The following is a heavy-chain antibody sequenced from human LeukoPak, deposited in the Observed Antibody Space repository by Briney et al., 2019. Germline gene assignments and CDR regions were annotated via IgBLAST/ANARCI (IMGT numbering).Heavy chain of an antibody. D-gene: IGHD4-11*01. CDR1: GFTFSSYS. CDR2: ISSSSSYI. V-gene: IGHV3-21*01. Sequence: GGSLRLSCAASGFTFSSYSMNWVRQAPGKGLEWVSSISSSSSYIYYADSVKGRFTVSRDNAKNSLYLQMNSLRAEDTAVYYCAHYSNYRETSTVGDMDVWGKGTTVTVSS. J-gene: IGHJ6*03. CDR3: AHYSNYRETSTVGDMDV.